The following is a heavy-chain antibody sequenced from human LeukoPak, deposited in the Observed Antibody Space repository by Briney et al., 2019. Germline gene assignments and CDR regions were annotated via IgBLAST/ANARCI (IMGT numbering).Heavy chain of an antibody. D-gene: IGHD5-12*01. CDR3: AGGGFSGFDR. V-gene: IGHV3-74*01. CDR1: EITFYTFW. CDR2: VDRDGSNT. Sequence: GGSLRLSCVASEITFYTFWMHWVRQAPGKGLVWAARVDRDGSNTNYADSVKGRFTVSRDNSKNALYLEMNSLRVEDTAVYYCAGGGFSGFDRWGQGVLVSVSS. J-gene: IGHJ4*02.